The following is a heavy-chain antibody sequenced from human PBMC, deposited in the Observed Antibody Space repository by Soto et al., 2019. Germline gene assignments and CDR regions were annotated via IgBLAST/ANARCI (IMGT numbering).Heavy chain of an antibody. CDR2: IYYSRST. CDR3: ARRDYDFWSGFNWFDP. CDR1: GGSVSSNSYY. Sequence: SQTLSLTCTVSGGSVSSNSYYWGWIRQPPGKGLEWIGSIYYSRSTYYNPSLKSRVTISVDTSKNQFSLKLSSVTAADSAVYYCARRDYDFWSGFNWFDPWGQGTLVTVSS. V-gene: IGHV4-39*01. J-gene: IGHJ5*02. D-gene: IGHD3-3*01.